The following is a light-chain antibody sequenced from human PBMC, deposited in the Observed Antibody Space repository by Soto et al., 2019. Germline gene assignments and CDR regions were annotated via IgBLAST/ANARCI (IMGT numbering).Light chain of an antibody. CDR3: QQTYTLPRT. J-gene: IGKJ1*01. V-gene: IGKV3-20*01. Sequence: EIVLTQSPGTLSLSPGERATLSCRASQSISSTYLAWYQQKRGQAPRLLIYGASSRATGIPDRFSGSGSGTDFTLTISRLEPEDFALYYCQQTYTLPRTFAQGTKVE. CDR1: QSISSTY. CDR2: GAS.